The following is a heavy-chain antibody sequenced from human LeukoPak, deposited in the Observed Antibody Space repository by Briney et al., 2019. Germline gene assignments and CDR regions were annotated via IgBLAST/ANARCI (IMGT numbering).Heavy chain of an antibody. J-gene: IGHJ4*02. V-gene: IGHV4-39*01. CDR2: IYYSGST. CDR3: ASRDSSIAARRFDY. Sequence: SETLSLTCTVSGGSISSSSYYWGWIRQPPGKGLEWIGSIYYSGSTYYNPSLKSRVTISVDTSKNQFSLKLGSVTAADTAVYYCASRDSSIAARRFDYWGQGTLVTVSS. D-gene: IGHD6-6*01. CDR1: GGSISSSSYY.